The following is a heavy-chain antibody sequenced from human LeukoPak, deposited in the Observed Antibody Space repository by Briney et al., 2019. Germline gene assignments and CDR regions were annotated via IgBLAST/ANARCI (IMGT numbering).Heavy chain of an antibody. CDR1: GFTFINAW. V-gene: IGHV3-15*01. J-gene: IGHJ5*02. Sequence: GGSLRLSCAASGFTFINAWMAWVRQAPGKGLEWVGRIKAKAHGGTIEYAAPVKGRFTISRDDSKNTAYLQMNSLKTEDTAVYYCTRRLPPDLDWFDPWGQGTLVTVSS. D-gene: IGHD1-14*01. CDR3: TRRLPPDLDWFDP. CDR2: IKAKAHGGTI.